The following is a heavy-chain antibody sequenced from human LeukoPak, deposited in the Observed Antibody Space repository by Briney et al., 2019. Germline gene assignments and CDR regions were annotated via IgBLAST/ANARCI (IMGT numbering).Heavy chain of an antibody. D-gene: IGHD3-3*01. CDR2: ISWNSGNI. J-gene: IGHJ4*02. CDR1: GFNFDDFA. V-gene: IGHV3-9*01. CDR3: ARYDFWSGYFFDY. Sequence: GGSLRLSCAASGFNFDDFAMHWVRQVPGKGLGWVLGISWNSGNIGYADSVKGRFTISRDNAKKSVYLQMNSLRAEDTAVYYCARYDFWSGYFFDYWGQGTLVTVSS.